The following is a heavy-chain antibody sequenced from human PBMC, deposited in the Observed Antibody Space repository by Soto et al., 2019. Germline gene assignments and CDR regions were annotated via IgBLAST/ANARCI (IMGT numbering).Heavy chain of an antibody. CDR3: AHSRCGGDCLQSYSSHYYYGMDV. J-gene: IGHJ6*02. Sequence: ITLKESGPALVRTTQTLTLTCTFSGFSLSTSGVGVGWIRQPPGKALEWLALIYWDDDKRYSPSLKSRLTITKDTSKNQVVLTMTNMDPVDTATYYCAHSRCGGDCLQSYSSHYYYGMDVWGQGTTVTVSS. V-gene: IGHV2-5*02. D-gene: IGHD2-21*02. CDR1: GFSLSTSGVG. CDR2: IYWDDDK.